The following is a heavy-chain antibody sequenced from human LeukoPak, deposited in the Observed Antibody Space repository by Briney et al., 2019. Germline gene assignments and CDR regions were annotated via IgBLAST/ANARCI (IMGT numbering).Heavy chain of an antibody. CDR1: GFTFSSFP. D-gene: IGHD6-19*01. J-gene: IGHJ4*02. CDR2: ISGSGGST. CDR3: AKEYVAVAGIGY. Sequence: KAGGSLRLSCAASGFTFSSFPMAWVRQAPGKGLEWVSAISGSGGSTYYADSVKGRFTISRDNSKNTLYLQMNSLRAEDTAVYYCAKEYVAVAGIGYWGQGTLVTVSS. V-gene: IGHV3-23*01.